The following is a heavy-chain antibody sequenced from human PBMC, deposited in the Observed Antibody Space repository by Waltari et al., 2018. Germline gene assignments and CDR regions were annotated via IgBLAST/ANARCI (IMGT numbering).Heavy chain of an antibody. CDR3: TKMRRNLPRDIIDN. Sequence: EVQLLESGGGLVQRGGSLRLSCAVSGFIFSRFAMSWVRHTPGKGLGGVAGSSASSGSTYYADSVHGRFTISRDNSKKRVFLQMNSLRAEDTATYYCTKMRRNLPRDIIDNWGQGTQVIIAS. V-gene: IGHV3-23*01. J-gene: IGHJ4*02. CDR1: GFIFSRFA. CDR2: SSASSGST.